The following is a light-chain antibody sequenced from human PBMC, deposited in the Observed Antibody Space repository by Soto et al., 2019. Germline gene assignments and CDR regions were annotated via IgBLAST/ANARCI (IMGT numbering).Light chain of an antibody. CDR1: ESVTTN. CDR2: GAS. J-gene: IGKJ1*01. V-gene: IGKV3-20*01. Sequence: EIEMTQSPATLSLAPEERVTLSCRASESVTTNLAWYQQKAGQAPRLLIYGASSRATGIPDRFSGSGSGTDFTLTIRRLEAEDSAVYYCQQYGTSSWTFGQGTKVDI. CDR3: QQYGTSSWT.